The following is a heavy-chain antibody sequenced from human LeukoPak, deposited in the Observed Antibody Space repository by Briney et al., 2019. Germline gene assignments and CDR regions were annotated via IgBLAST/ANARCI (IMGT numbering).Heavy chain of an antibody. J-gene: IGHJ4*02. CDR2: ISYDGSNK. D-gene: IGHD1-26*01. CDR3: ARDLTSGSLFDY. V-gene: IGHV3-30-3*01. CDR1: GFTFSSYA. Sequence: GGSLRLSCAASGFTFSSYAMHWVRQAPGKGLEWVAVISYDGSNKYYADSVKGRFTTSRDNSKNTLYLQMNSLRAEDTAVYYCARDLTSGSLFDYWGQGTLVTVSS.